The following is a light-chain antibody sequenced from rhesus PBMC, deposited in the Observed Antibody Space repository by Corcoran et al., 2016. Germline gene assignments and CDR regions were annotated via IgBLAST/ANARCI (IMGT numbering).Light chain of an antibody. CDR3: QQYNSLPYS. CDR1: QGISSY. Sequence: DIQMTQSPSSLSASVGDRVTFTCRTSQGISSYLNWYQPKPGKAPKLLIFNANRLESGVPSRFGGSGSGTEFTLTISSLQTEDFASYCCQQYNSLPYSFGQGTKVEIK. CDR2: NAN. J-gene: IGKJ2*01. V-gene: IGKV1-32*01.